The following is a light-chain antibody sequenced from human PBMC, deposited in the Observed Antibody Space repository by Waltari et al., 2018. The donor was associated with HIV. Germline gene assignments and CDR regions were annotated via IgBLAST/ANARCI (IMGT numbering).Light chain of an antibody. Sequence: LAVSLGERATINCKSSQSVLYSSNNKNYLAWYQQKPGQPPKLLIYWASTRESGVPDRFSGSGSGTDFTLTISSLQAEDVAVYYCQQYYSTLLTFGGGTKVEIK. J-gene: IGKJ4*01. CDR3: QQYYSTLLT. V-gene: IGKV4-1*01. CDR2: WAS. CDR1: QSVLYSSNNKNY.